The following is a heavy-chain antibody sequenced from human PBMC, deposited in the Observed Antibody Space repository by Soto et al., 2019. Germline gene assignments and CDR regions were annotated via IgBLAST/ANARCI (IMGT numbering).Heavy chain of an antibody. Sequence: ASVKFSCKASGYTFTGYYMHLVRQAPGQGLEWVGCINPNSGGTNYAQKFQGRVTMTRDPSISTAYMDLSRLRSDATAVYYCARDAPQWLVPLDYWGQRPLVTISS. V-gene: IGHV1-2*02. CDR1: GYTFTGYY. D-gene: IGHD6-19*01. CDR2: INPNSGGT. CDR3: ARDAPQWLVPLDY. J-gene: IGHJ4*02.